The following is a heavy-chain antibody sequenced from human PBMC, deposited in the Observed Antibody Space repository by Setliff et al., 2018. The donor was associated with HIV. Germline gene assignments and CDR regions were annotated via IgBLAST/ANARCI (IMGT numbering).Heavy chain of an antibody. V-gene: IGHV4-59*11. Sequence: PSETLSLTCTVSGGSITGHYWGWIRQSPGRGLEWIGSISSSGSTTYHPSLRSRVTVSAATSKNQFSLKLTSVTAADTAVYFCARDPHYFDTSGHYSWFYFDYWGQGTLVTVSS. CDR1: GGSITGHY. J-gene: IGHJ4*02. D-gene: IGHD3-22*01. CDR2: ISSSGST. CDR3: ARDPHYFDTSGHYSWFYFDY.